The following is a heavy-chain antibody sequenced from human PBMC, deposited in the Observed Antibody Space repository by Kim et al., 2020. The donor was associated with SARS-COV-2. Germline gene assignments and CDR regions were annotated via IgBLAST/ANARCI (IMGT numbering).Heavy chain of an antibody. CDR1: GFIFSDHY. CDR2: IRDKPNSYTT. CDR3: TGDLGNGKYRSGA. D-gene: IGHD6-19*01. Sequence: GGSLRLSCVASGFIFSDHYMEWVRQAPGKGLKWVGRIRDKPNSYTTEYGASVKGRFTISRDDSRASVSLQMNSLKTEDTAVYYCTGDLGNGKYRSGAWGQGVLVTVSS. J-gene: IGHJ4*02. V-gene: IGHV3-72*01.